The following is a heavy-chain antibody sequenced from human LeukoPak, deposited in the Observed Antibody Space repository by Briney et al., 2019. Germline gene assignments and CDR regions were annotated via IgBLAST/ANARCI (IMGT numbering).Heavy chain of an antibody. V-gene: IGHV3-21*01. CDR2: ISRSSSYI. Sequence: KPGGSLRLSCAASGFTSSSYSMNWVRQAPGKGLEWVSSISRSSSYIYYADSVKGRFTISRDNAKNSLYLQMNSLRAEDTAVYYCARAYYGSGSPDAFDIWGQGTMVTVSS. D-gene: IGHD3-10*01. CDR1: GFTSSSYS. J-gene: IGHJ3*02. CDR3: ARAYYGSGSPDAFDI.